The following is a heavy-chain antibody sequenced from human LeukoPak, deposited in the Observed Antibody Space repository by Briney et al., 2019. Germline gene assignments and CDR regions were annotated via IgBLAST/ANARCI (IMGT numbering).Heavy chain of an antibody. CDR3: ATGSSPAFDY. CDR2: INSDGSST. CDR1: GFTFSSYW. V-gene: IGHV3-74*01. D-gene: IGHD2-2*01. Sequence: GGSLRLSCAASGFTFSSYWVHWVRQAPGKGLVWVSRINSDGSSTAYADSVKRRFTVSRDNAKSTLYLQMNSLRAEDTAVYYCATGSSPAFDYWGQGTLVTVSS. J-gene: IGHJ4*02.